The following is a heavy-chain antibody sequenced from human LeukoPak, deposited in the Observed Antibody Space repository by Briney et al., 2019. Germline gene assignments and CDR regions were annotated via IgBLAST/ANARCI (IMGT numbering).Heavy chain of an antibody. D-gene: IGHD1-26*01. CDR2: ISGSRTST. Sequence: GGSLRLSCAASGFTFSSYAMSWVRQAPGKGLEWVSAISGSRTSTYYADSVKGQFTISRDNSKNTLYLQMNSLRAEDTAVYYCAKGAKWELPLDYWGQGTLVTVSS. CDR3: AKGAKWELPLDY. CDR1: GFTFSSYA. V-gene: IGHV3-23*01. J-gene: IGHJ4*02.